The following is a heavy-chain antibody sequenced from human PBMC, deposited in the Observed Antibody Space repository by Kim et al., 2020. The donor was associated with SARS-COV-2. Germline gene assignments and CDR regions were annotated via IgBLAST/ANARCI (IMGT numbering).Heavy chain of an antibody. CDR2: IIPIFGTA. Sequence: SVKVSCKASGGTFSSYAISWVRQAPGQGLEWMGGIIPIFGTANYAQKFQGRVTITADESTSTAYMELSSLRSEDTAVYYCAREGVGYYDSSGYYYNFDYWGQGTLVTVSS. J-gene: IGHJ4*02. CDR1: GGTFSSYA. D-gene: IGHD3-22*01. V-gene: IGHV1-69*13. CDR3: AREGVGYYDSSGYYYNFDY.